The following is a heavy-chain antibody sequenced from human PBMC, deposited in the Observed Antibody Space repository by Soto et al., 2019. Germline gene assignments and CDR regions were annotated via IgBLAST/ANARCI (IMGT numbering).Heavy chain of an antibody. CDR1: GYTFTAYE. J-gene: IGHJ4*02. V-gene: IGHV1-3*04. Sequence: ASVKVSCKASGYTFTAYEMHWVRQAPGQRLEWMGWINTGNGDTKYSQRFQDRVTITRDTSANTVYMELSSLTSEDTAMYYCARDVGWFGETTFDCWGQGTPVTVSS. CDR2: INTGNGDT. D-gene: IGHD3-10*01. CDR3: ARDVGWFGETTFDC.